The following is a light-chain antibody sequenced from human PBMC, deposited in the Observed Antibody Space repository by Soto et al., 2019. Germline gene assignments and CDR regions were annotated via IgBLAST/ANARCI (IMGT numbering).Light chain of an antibody. CDR3: QQYNNWPRT. V-gene: IGKV3-15*01. CDR2: GAS. CDR1: QSVSSN. Sequence: EIVMTQSPATLSVSPGERATLSCRASQSVSSNLAWYQQKSGQAPRLLIYGASTRATGIPARFSGSRSGTEFTLTISSLQSEDFAVYYCQQYNNWPRTFGQGTKVEIK. J-gene: IGKJ1*01.